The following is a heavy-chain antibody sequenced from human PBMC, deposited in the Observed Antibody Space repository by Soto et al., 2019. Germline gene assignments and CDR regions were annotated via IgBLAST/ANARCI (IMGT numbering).Heavy chain of an antibody. J-gene: IGHJ4*02. CDR3: ACSRRPARLGPKGAIDY. D-gene: IGHD2-15*01. CDR1: GFTFSNYW. CDR2: IDTDGSTT. Sequence: EVHLVESGGAVVQPGGSLRLSCATSGFTFSNYWMYWVRQVPGRGLVWVSRIDTDGSTTSYADFAKGRFTISRDNAKSTLSLQMNSLRAEDTAIYYCACSRRPARLGPKGAIDYWGQGTLVTVSS. V-gene: IGHV3-74*01.